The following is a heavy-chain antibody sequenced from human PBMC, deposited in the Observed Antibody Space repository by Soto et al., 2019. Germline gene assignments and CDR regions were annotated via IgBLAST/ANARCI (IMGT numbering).Heavy chain of an antibody. Sequence: GASVKVSCKASGGTFSSYAISWVRQAPGQGLEWMGGIIPIFGTANYAQKFQGRVTITADESTSTAYMELSSLRSEDTAVYYCARESYCSGGSCYSNWFDPWGQGTLVTVSS. CDR3: ARESYCSGGSCYSNWFDP. CDR1: GGTFSSYA. V-gene: IGHV1-69*13. D-gene: IGHD2-15*01. J-gene: IGHJ5*02. CDR2: IIPIFGTA.